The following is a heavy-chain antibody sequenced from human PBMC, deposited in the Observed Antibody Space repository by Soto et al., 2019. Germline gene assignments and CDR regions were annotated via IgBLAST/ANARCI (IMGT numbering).Heavy chain of an antibody. CDR2: INDNGANT. CDR3: VSRVSAHFDY. Sequence: GGSLRLSCAASGFTFGNRPMTWVRQAPGKGLEWVSTINDNGANTHYADSVEGRFTISRDNSKSTLDLQMNSLRAEDTAIYYCVSRVSAHFDYWGRGTLVTVSS. J-gene: IGHJ4*02. V-gene: IGHV3-23*01. D-gene: IGHD2-8*01. CDR1: GFTFGNRP.